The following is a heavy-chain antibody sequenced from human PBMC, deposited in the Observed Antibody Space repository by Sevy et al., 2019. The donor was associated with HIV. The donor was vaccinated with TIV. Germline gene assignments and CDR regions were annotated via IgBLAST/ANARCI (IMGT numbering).Heavy chain of an antibody. CDR1: GFTFSTYS. CDR3: ARDGKAWDLLNY. Sequence: GGSLRLSCAGFGFTFSTYSMNWVRQAPGKGLEWISFISGSSNYIYYADSVKGRFTISGDNVKDSLYLQMNSLRVEDTAVYFCARDGKAWDLLNYWGQGTLVTVSS. V-gene: IGHV3-21*01. CDR2: ISGSSNYI. D-gene: IGHD1-26*01. J-gene: IGHJ4*02.